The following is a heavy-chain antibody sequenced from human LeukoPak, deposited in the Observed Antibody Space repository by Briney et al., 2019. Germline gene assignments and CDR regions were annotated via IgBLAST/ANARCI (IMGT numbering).Heavy chain of an antibody. CDR3: ARDLFSSRPYYYDSSGYPPAFDY. CDR2: IYYSGST. D-gene: IGHD3-22*01. Sequence: SETLSLTCTVSGGSISSSSYYWGWIRQPPGKGLEWIGSIYYSGSTYYNPSLKSRVTISVDTSKNQFSLKLSSVTAADTAVYYCARDLFSSRPYYYDSSGYPPAFDYWGQGTLVTVSS. J-gene: IGHJ4*02. CDR1: GGSISSSSYY. V-gene: IGHV4-39*07.